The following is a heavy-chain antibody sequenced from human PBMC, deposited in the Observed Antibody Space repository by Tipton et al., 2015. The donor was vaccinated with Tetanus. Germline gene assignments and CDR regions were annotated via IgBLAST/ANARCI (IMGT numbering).Heavy chain of an antibody. J-gene: IGHJ4*02. CDR1: GGSVSSGSYY. CDR3: ARGSPSIVGATFDY. CDR2: IYYSGST. V-gene: IGHV4-61*01. Sequence: TLSLTCTVSGGSVSSGSYYWSWIRQPPGKGLEWIGYIYYSGSTNYNPSLKSRVTISVDTSKNQFSLKLSPVTAADTAVYYCARGSPSIVGATFDYWGQGTLVTVSS. D-gene: IGHD1-26*01.